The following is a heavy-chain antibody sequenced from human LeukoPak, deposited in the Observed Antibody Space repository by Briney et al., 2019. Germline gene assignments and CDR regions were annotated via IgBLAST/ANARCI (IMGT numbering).Heavy chain of an antibody. CDR1: GFTFRSYA. D-gene: IGHD3-10*01. Sequence: GGSLRLSCAASGFTFRSYAMSWVRQAPGKGLEWVSAISGSGDSTYYADSVKGRFSISRDNSEDTMYLQMSSLGAEDTAVYYCAARQYYGSGNYYTADYWGQGTLVTVSS. V-gene: IGHV3-23*01. CDR2: ISGSGDST. CDR3: AARQYYGSGNYYTADY. J-gene: IGHJ4*02.